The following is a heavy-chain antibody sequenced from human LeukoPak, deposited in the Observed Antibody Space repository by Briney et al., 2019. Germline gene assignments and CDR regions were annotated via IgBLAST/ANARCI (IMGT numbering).Heavy chain of an antibody. J-gene: IGHJ3*02. CDR1: GFSFSDYY. Sequence: GSLRLSCAATGFSFSDYYMNWFRQVPGKGLEWISYISNSGGAMFYADSVKGRFTVSRDNARNSLYLQMTSLRVEDTAVYYCARGRRDCGGDCYVAFDIWGQGTMVTVSS. V-gene: IGHV3-11*01. CDR2: ISNSGGAM. D-gene: IGHD2-21*02. CDR3: ARGRRDCGGDCYVAFDI.